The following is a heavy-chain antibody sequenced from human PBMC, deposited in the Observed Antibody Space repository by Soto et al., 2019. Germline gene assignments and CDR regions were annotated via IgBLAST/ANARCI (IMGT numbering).Heavy chain of an antibody. CDR2: ISGSGGST. V-gene: IGHV3-23*01. J-gene: IGHJ6*02. D-gene: IGHD2-15*01. CDR3: AKRAYCSGGSCYNYYGMDV. Sequence: XGCLRLSCAASGFTFSSYAMSWVRQAPGKGPEWVSAISGSGGSTYYADSVRGRFTISRDNSKNTLYLQMNSLRAEDTAVYYCAKRAYCSGGSCYNYYGMDVWAQGTTVTVSS. CDR1: GFTFSSYA.